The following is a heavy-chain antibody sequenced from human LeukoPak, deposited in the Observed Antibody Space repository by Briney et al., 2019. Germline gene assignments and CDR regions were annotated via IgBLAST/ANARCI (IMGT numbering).Heavy chain of an antibody. J-gene: IGHJ4*02. D-gene: IGHD3/OR15-3a*01. CDR2: INLTGST. Sequence: SETLSLTCAVYGESFSGYYWSWIRQSPAKGLEWIGEINLTGSTNYKSSLKSRVTISTDTSKNQFSLNLRSVTAADTAVYYCARGRWGWDTSSDWDYWSQGILVTVSS. V-gene: IGHV4-34*01. CDR1: GESFSGYY. CDR3: ARGRWGWDTSSDWDY.